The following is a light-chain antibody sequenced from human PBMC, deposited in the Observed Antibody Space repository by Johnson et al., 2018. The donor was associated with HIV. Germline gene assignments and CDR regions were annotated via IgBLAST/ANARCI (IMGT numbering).Light chain of an antibody. CDR1: SSNIGNNY. J-gene: IGLJ1*01. V-gene: IGLV1-51*01. Sequence: QSVLTQPPSVSAAPGQKVTISCSGSSSNIGNNYVSWYQQLPGTTPKLLIYDNNKRPSGIPDRFSGSKSGTSATLGITGLQTGDEADYYCGTWDSSLRRVGTGTKVTVL. CDR2: DNN. CDR3: GTWDSSLRR.